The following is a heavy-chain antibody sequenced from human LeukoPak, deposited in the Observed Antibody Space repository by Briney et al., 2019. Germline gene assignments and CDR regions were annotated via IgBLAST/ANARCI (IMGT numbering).Heavy chain of an antibody. Sequence: ASVKVSCKVPGYTLTELSMHWVRQAPGKGLEWMGGFDPEDGETIYAQKFQGRVTMTEDTSTDTAYMELSSLRSEDAAVYYCATGTAMVRGVLDAFDIWGQGTMVTVSS. J-gene: IGHJ3*02. CDR1: GYTLTELS. CDR2: FDPEDGET. CDR3: ATGTAMVRGVLDAFDI. V-gene: IGHV1-24*01. D-gene: IGHD3-10*01.